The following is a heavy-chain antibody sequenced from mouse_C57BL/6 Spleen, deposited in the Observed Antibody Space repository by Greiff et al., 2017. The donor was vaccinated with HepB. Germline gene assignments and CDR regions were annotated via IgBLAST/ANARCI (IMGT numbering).Heavy chain of an antibody. CDR1: GYTFTDYY. Sequence: EVQLQQSGPVLVKPGASVKMSCKASGYTFTDYYMNWVKQSHGKSLEWIGVINPYNGGTSYNQKFKGKATLTVDKSSSTAYMELNSLTSEDSAVYYCAREALGGYFDVWGTGTTVTVSS. CDR3: AREALGGYFDV. CDR2: INPYNGGT. J-gene: IGHJ1*03. D-gene: IGHD4-1*01. V-gene: IGHV1-19*01.